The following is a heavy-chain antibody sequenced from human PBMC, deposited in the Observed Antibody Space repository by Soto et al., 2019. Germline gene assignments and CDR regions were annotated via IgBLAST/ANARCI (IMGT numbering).Heavy chain of an antibody. J-gene: IGHJ3*02. CDR2: MNPNSGNT. CDR3: ARGRITIFGVVIIELGAFDI. Sequence: ASVKVSCKASGYTFTSYDINWVRQATGQGLEWMGWMNPNSGNTGYAQKFQGRVTMTRNTSISTAYMELSGLRSEDTAVYYCARGRITIFGVVIIELGAFDIWGQGTMVTVSS. CDR1: GYTFTSYD. D-gene: IGHD3-3*01. V-gene: IGHV1-8*01.